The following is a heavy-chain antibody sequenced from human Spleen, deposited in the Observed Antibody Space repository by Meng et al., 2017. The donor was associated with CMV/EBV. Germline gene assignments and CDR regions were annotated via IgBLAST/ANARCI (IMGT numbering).Heavy chain of an antibody. CDR1: VLTFRRYA. CDR3: ASPDSTRDY. Sequence: VKVVAARVVVTIAGPSLNVSGRCSVLTFRRYALRWVAQAAGEGLEWMRGINRNYRPATYPQKLQGRVRINAEEPMRTDSLGLSSLRYEDTLVYYSASPDSTRDYWGQGTLVTVSS. J-gene: IGHJ4*02. V-gene: IGHV1-69*01. CDR2: INRNYRPA. D-gene: IGHD1-14*01.